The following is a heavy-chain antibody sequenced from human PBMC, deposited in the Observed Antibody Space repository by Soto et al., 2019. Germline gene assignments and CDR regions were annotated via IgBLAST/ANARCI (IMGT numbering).Heavy chain of an antibody. Sequence: GLWRRRACAASGFTLSSYAMSWVRHGPRKGLEWVSTISSNTFYSDSVKSRFTISRDIPKNTLYLQMNSLRAAETAIQYPAKRGPTPYYFDYCGQGTLVTFSS. J-gene: IGHJ4*02. CDR2: ISSNT. CDR3: AKRGPTPYYFDY. CDR1: GFTLSSYA. V-gene: IGHV3-23*01.